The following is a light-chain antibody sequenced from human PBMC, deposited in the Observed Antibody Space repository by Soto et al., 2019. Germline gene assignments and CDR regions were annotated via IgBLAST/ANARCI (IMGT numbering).Light chain of an antibody. CDR1: SSNIGSNY. V-gene: IGLV1-47*02. Sequence: QSVLTQPPSASGTPGQRVTISCSGSSSNIGSNYVYWYQQLPGTAPKLLIYGNNKRPSGVPDRFSGSKSGTSASLAISGLRSEDEADYYCAAWDDSLNGWVFGGGTKLTVL. CDR2: GNN. CDR3: AAWDDSLNGWV. J-gene: IGLJ3*02.